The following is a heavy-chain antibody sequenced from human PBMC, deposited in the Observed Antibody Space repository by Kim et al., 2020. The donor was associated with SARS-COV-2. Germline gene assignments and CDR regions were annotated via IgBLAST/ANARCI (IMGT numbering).Heavy chain of an antibody. CDR3: AKDSPNYSSSWLGTRFDY. J-gene: IGHJ4*02. D-gene: IGHD6-13*01. Sequence: GGSLRLSCAASGFTFSSYGMHWVRQAPGKGLEWVAVISYDGSNKYYADSVKGRFTMSRDNSKNTLYLQMNSLRAEDTAVYYCAKDSPNYSSSWLGTRFDYWGQGTLVTVSS. CDR2: ISYDGSNK. CDR1: GFTFSSYG. V-gene: IGHV3-30*18.